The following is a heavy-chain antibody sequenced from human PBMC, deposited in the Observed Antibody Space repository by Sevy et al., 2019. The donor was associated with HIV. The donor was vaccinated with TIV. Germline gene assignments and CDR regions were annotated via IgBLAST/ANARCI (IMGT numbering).Heavy chain of an antibody. V-gene: IGHV3-48*02. Sequence: GGSLRLSCVASGFPFNYYAMNWVRQAPGKGLEWILYINSDSDTMYYGDSVKGRFTISRDNAKNSLYLQMNSLRDEDTAVYYCARERGTYHDTSGYPYLLEAGFDYWGQGTLVTVSS. J-gene: IGHJ4*02. CDR2: INSDSDTM. CDR3: ARERGTYHDTSGYPYLLEAGFDY. CDR1: GFPFNYYA. D-gene: IGHD3-22*01.